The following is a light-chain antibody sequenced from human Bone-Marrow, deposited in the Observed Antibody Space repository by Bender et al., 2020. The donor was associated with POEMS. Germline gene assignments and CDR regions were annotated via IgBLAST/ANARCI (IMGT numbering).Light chain of an antibody. CDR3: SSYGGSHNYV. Sequence: QSALTQPPSASGSPGQSVTISCTGTYTDIGDYNFVSWYQQLPGGVPKRIIYEVNQRPSGVPDRFSGYKSGNTASLTVSGLQPEDEGDYYCSSYGGSHNYVFGTGTKVTVL. CDR1: YTDIGDYNF. J-gene: IGLJ1*01. CDR2: EVN. V-gene: IGLV2-8*01.